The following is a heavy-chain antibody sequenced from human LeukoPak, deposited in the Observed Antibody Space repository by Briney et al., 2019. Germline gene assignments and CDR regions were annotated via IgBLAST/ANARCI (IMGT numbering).Heavy chain of an antibody. CDR2: IYTSGST. Sequence: PSETLSLTCTVSGGSISSGSYYWSWIRQPAGKGLEWIGRIYTSGSTNYNPSLKSRVTISVDTSKNQFSLKLSSVTAADTAVYYCARAILTGYYNAPHFDYWGQGTLVTVSS. D-gene: IGHD3-9*01. CDR1: GGSISSGSYY. CDR3: ARAILTGYYNAPHFDY. J-gene: IGHJ4*02. V-gene: IGHV4-61*02.